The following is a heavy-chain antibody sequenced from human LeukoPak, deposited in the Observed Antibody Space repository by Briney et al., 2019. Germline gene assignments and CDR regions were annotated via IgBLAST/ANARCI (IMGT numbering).Heavy chain of an antibody. CDR2: FDPEDGET. D-gene: IGHD3-22*01. J-gene: IGHJ4*02. Sequence: ASVKVSCKVSGYTLSELSMHWVRQAPGKGLEWMGGFDPEDGETIYAQKFQGRVTITRDTSASTAYMELSSLRSEDTAVYYCASVEGIVVAKSPFYWGQGTLVTVSS. CDR1: GYTLSELS. V-gene: IGHV1-24*01. CDR3: ASVEGIVVAKSPFY.